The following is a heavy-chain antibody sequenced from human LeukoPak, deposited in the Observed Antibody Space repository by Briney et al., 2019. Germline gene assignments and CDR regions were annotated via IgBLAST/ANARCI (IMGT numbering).Heavy chain of an antibody. CDR1: GGSISSYY. Sequence: PSETLSLTCTVSGGSISSYYWSWIRQPAGKGLQWIGRIYTSGSTNYNPSLKSRVTMSVGTSKNQFSLKLSSVTAADTAVYYCAQVNYGDYGNWFDPWGQGTLVTVSS. CDR2: IYTSGST. J-gene: IGHJ5*02. CDR3: AQVNYGDYGNWFDP. V-gene: IGHV4-4*07. D-gene: IGHD4-17*01.